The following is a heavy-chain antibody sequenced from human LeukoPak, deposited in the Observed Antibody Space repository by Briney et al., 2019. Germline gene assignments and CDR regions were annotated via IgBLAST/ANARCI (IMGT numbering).Heavy chain of an antibody. V-gene: IGHV4-4*07. D-gene: IGHD3-10*01. CDR1: GGSISSYY. Sequence: SETLSLTCTVSGGSISSYYWSWIRQPAGKGLEWIGRIYTSGSTNYNPSLKSRVTVSVDTSKNQFSLKLSSVTAADTAVYYCARVLWFGEFVNWFDPWGQGTLVTVSS. J-gene: IGHJ5*02. CDR3: ARVLWFGEFVNWFDP. CDR2: IYTSGST.